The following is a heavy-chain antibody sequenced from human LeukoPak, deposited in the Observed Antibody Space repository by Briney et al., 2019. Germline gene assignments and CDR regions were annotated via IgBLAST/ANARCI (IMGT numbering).Heavy chain of an antibody. V-gene: IGHV1-69*04. CDR2: IIPILGIA. Sequence: SVKVSCKASGGTFSSYAISWVRQAPGQGLEWMGRIIPILGIANYAQKFQGRVTITADKSTSTAYMELSSLRSEDTAVYYCAREVTMVVVVTSRGWFDPWGQGTLVTVSS. D-gene: IGHD3-22*01. J-gene: IGHJ5*02. CDR1: GGTFSSYA. CDR3: AREVTMVVVVTSRGWFDP.